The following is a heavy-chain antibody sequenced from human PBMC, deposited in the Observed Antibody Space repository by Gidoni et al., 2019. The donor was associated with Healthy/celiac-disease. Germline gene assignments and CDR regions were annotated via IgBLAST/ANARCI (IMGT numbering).Heavy chain of an antibody. CDR3: AREGGPGSGSYNFDY. V-gene: IGHV4-39*02. D-gene: IGHD3-10*01. CDR2: ST. Sequence: STYYNPSLKSRVTISVDTSKNQFSLKLSSVTAADTAVYYCAREGGPGSGSYNFDYWGQGTLVTVSS. J-gene: IGHJ4*02.